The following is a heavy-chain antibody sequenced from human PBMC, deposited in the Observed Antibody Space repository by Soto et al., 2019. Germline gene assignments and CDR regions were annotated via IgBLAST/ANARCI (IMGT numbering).Heavy chain of an antibody. CDR1: GYTFTSYY. V-gene: IGHV1-46*01. CDR3: ARDWGITFGGVIVSFHLYYYGMDV. CDR2: INPSGGST. J-gene: IGHJ6*02. D-gene: IGHD3-16*02. Sequence: ASVKVSCKASGYTFTSYYMHWVLQAPGQGLEWMGIINPSGGSTSYAQKFQGRVTMTRDTSTSTVYMELSSLRSENTAVYYCARDWGITFGGVIVSFHLYYYGMDVWGQGTTVTVSS.